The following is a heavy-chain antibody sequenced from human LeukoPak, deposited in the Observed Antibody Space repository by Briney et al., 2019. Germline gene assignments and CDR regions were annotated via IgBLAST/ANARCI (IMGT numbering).Heavy chain of an antibody. CDR1: GFTFDDYA. CDR2: ISWNSGSI. CDR3: AKGARNTAPDY. Sequence: GRSLRLSCAASGFTFDDYAMHWVRQAPGKGLEWVSGISWNSGSIGYADSVKGRFTISRDNSKNTLYLQMNSLRAEDTALYYCAKGARNTAPDYWGQGTLVAVSS. D-gene: IGHD5-18*01. J-gene: IGHJ4*02. V-gene: IGHV3-9*01.